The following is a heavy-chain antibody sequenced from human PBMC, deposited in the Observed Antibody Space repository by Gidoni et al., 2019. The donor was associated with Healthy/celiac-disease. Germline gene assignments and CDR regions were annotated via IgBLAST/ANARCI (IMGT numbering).Heavy chain of an antibody. Sequence: EVQLVQSGAEVKKPGESLKISCKGSGYSFPSYWIGWVRRMPGKGLEWMGIIYPGDSDTRYSPSFQGQVTISADKSISTAYLQWSSLKASDTAMYYCARPVAAAGDRGYYFDYWGQGTLVTVSS. CDR1: GYSFPSYW. CDR2: IYPGDSDT. CDR3: ARPVAAAGDRGYYFDY. D-gene: IGHD6-13*01. V-gene: IGHV5-51*01. J-gene: IGHJ4*02.